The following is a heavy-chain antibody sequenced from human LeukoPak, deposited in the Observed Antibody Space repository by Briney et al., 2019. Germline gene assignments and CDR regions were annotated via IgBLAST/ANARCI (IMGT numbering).Heavy chain of an antibody. CDR2: ISSSSSYI. D-gene: IGHD5-18*01. J-gene: IGHJ6*02. CDR1: GFTFSSYS. V-gene: IGHV3-21*01. CDR3: AREWEGSYGPDYYYYGMDV. Sequence: GGSLRLSCAASGFTFSSYSMNWVRQAPGKGLEWVSSISSSSSYIYYVDSVKGRFTISRDNAKNSLYLQMNSLRAEDTAVYYCAREWEGSYGPDYYYYGMDVWGQGTTVTVSS.